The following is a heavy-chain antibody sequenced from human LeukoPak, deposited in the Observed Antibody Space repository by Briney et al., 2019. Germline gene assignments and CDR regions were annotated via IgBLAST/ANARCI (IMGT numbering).Heavy chain of an antibody. CDR2: ISESGGNT. D-gene: IGHD3-10*01. V-gene: IGHV3-23*01. CDR3: ASNMVRGVIPFDL. CDR1: GFTFSNYA. Sequence: GGSLRLSCAASGFTFSNYAMNWVRQAPGKGLEWVSGISESGGNTFYADSVKGRFTISRDNSKNTLYLQMNSLRAEDTAVYYCASNMVRGVIPFDLWGRGTLVTVSS. J-gene: IGHJ2*01.